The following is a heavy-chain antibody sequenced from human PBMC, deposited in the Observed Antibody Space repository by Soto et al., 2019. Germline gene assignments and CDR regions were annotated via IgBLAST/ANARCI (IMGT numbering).Heavy chain of an antibody. CDR2: IYHSGST. V-gene: IGHV4-30-2*01. Sequence: QLQLQESGSGLVNPSQTLSLTCVVSGGSIRSYDYSWNWLRQPPGKGLEWVGFIYHSGSTYYNPSLKSRVTISVARSKTQFSLKLRSLTAADTAVYSCARVLRMGDALDIWVQVTMVTFSS. CDR3: ARVLRMGDALDI. CDR1: GGSIRSYDYS. J-gene: IGHJ3*02. D-gene: IGHD2-15*01.